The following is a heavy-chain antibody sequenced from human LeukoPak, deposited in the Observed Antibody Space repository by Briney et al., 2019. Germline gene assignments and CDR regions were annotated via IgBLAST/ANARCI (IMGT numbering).Heavy chain of an antibody. D-gene: IGHD3-22*01. J-gene: IGHJ4*02. CDR2: INAGNGNT. CDR1: GYTFTSYA. Sequence: ASVKVSCKASGYTFTSYAMRWVRQAPGQRLEWMGWINAGNGNTKYSQKFQGRVTITRDTSASTAYMELSSLRSEDTAVYYCARDSLAYYYDRWGQGTLVTVSS. V-gene: IGHV1-3*01. CDR3: ARDSLAYYYDR.